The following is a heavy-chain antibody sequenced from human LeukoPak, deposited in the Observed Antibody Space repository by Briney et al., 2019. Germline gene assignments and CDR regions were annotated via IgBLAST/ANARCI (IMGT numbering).Heavy chain of an antibody. V-gene: IGHV1-18*01. CDR1: GYTFPNYG. CDR3: ARALGSGTNYYYYMDV. J-gene: IGHJ6*03. Sequence: ASVKLSCKASGYTFPNYGVSWVRQAPGQGLEWMGWISGYIGNTNFAKKVLGRVTMTTDTSTSTAYMELRSLRSDDTAVYYCARALGSGTNYYYYMDVWGKGTTVTVSS. D-gene: IGHD1-7*01. CDR2: ISGYIGNT.